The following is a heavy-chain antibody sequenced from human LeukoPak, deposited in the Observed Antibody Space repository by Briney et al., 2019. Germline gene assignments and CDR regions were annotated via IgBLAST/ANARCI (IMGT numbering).Heavy chain of an antibody. CDR1: GGSISSSSYY. Sequence: SETLSLTCTVSGGSISSSSYYWGWIRQPPGKGLEWIGYIYYSGSTNYNPSLKSRVTISVDTSKNQFSLKLSSVTAADTAVYYCARGGVYSALGYWGQGTLVTVSS. D-gene: IGHD6-13*01. V-gene: IGHV4-61*05. CDR3: ARGGVYSALGY. J-gene: IGHJ4*02. CDR2: IYYSGST.